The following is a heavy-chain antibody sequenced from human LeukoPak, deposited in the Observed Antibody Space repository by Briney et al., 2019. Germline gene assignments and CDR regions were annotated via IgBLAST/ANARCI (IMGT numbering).Heavy chain of an antibody. Sequence: SETLSLTCTVSGGSISSGGYYWSWIRQHPGKGLEWIGYIYYSGSTYYNPSLKSRVTISVDTSKNQFSLKLSSVTAADTAVYYCARHQWELHPFDYWGQGTLVTVSS. J-gene: IGHJ4*02. CDR3: ARHQWELHPFDY. CDR2: IYYSGST. CDR1: GGSISSGGYY. D-gene: IGHD1-26*01. V-gene: IGHV4-39*01.